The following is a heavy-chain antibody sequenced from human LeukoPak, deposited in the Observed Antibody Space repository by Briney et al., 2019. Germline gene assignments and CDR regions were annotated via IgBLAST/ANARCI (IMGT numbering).Heavy chain of an antibody. CDR2: ISSSSTI. J-gene: IGHJ4*02. CDR3: ARNNEVYSSGRTPYDY. V-gene: IGHV3-48*01. Sequence: GGSLRLSCAASGFTFSSYSMNWVRQAPGKGLEWVSYISSSSTIYYADSVKGRFTISRDNAKNSLYLQMNSLRAEDTAVYYCARNNEVYSSGRTPYDYWGQGTLVTVSS. D-gene: IGHD6-19*01. CDR1: GFTFSSYS.